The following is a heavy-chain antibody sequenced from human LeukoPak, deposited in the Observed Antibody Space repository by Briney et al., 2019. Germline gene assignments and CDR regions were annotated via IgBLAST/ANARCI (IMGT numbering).Heavy chain of an antibody. CDR3: SQLSRGY. V-gene: IGHV3-15*01. CDR2: MKPRGTT. J-gene: IGHJ4*02. D-gene: IGHD2-15*01. CDR1: GFSLSDAW. Sequence: GGSLRLSCAASGFSLSDAWMSWVRQAPGKGLECVGRMKPRGTTEDGAPMNDRFIVSRDDSKTTLYLQMNSLKAEDTGLYYCSQLSRGYWGQGAQVTVSS.